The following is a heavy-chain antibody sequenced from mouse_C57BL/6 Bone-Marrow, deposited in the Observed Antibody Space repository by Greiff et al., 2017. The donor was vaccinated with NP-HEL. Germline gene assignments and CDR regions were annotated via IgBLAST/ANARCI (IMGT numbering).Heavy chain of an antibody. CDR2: INPNNGGT. CDR1: GYTFTDYN. Sequence: VQLKESGPELVKPGASVKMSCKASGYTFTDYNMHWVKQSHGKSLEWIGYINPNNGGTSYNQKFKGKATLTVNKSSSTAYMELRSLTSEDSAVYYCARDYYEGFAYWGQGTLVTVSA. D-gene: IGHD2-4*01. V-gene: IGHV1-22*01. J-gene: IGHJ3*01. CDR3: ARDYYEGFAY.